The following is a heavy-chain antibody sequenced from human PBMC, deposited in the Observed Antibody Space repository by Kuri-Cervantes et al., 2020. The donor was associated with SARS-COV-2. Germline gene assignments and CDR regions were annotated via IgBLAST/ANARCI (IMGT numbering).Heavy chain of an antibody. CDR3: AKDRVYCSCGSCPLYY. Sequence: GESLKXXXAAXXFTFSXYAMXXVRQAXGXXXEWXXXISGXGGXXXYADSVXXRFXXXRDNSXXXLYXQXNXLKAXXXXVXYCAKDRVYCSCGSCPLYYWGQGTLVTVSS. CDR1: XFTFSXYA. CDR2: ISGXGGXX. D-gene: IGHD2-15*01. V-gene: IGHV3-23*01. J-gene: IGHJ4*02.